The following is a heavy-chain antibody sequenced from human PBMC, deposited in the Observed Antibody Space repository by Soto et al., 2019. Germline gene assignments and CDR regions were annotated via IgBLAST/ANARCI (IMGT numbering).Heavy chain of an antibody. Sequence: QVQLVEAGGGVVQPGRSLRLSCAASGFTFNSYGMHWVRHGPGNGLEWVACTSHDSTKTYYADSVKGRFTISRDISNNALYVEMNSQKGDATAVYYCARTRSAWADFHYYALDVWAHGTTGTVSS. CDR2: TSHDSTKT. D-gene: IGHD1-26*01. CDR1: GFTFNSYG. CDR3: ARTRSAWADFHYYALDV. V-gene: IGHV3-30*03. J-gene: IGHJ6*01.